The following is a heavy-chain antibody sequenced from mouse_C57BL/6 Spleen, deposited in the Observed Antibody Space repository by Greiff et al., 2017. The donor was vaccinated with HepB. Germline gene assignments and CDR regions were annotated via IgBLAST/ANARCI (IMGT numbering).Heavy chain of an antibody. Sequence: QVQLQQPGAELVRPGTSVKLSCKASGYTFTSYWMHWVKQRPGQGLEWIGVIDPSDSYTNYNQKFKGKATLTVDTSSSTAYMQLSSLTSEDSVVYYCARSGYYYGSSYSFGAMDYWGQGTSVTVSS. J-gene: IGHJ4*01. CDR1: GYTFTSYW. V-gene: IGHV1-59*01. CDR3: ARSGYYYGSSYSFGAMDY. D-gene: IGHD1-1*01. CDR2: IDPSDSYT.